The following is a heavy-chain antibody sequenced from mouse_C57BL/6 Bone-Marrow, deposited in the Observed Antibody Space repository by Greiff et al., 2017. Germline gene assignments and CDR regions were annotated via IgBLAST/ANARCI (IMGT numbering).Heavy chain of an antibody. CDR1: GFTFSDYY. D-gene: IGHD4-1*02. CDR2: ISNGGGST. Sequence: MLVESGGGLVQPGGSLKLSCAASGFTFSDYYMYWVRQTPEKRLEWVAYISNGGGSTYYPDTVKGRFTISRDNAKNPLYLQMSRLKSEDTAMYSCARQGVSPTGSFAYWGQGTLVTVSA. CDR3: ARQGVSPTGSFAY. V-gene: IGHV5-12*01. J-gene: IGHJ3*01.